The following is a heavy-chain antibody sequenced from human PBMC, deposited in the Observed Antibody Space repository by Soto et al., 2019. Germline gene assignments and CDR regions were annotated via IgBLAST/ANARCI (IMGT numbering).Heavy chain of an antibody. D-gene: IGHD2-21*02. J-gene: IGHJ5*02. CDR3: ARDMRAGLTNCFDP. CDR2: TSYTGYT. Sequence: PSGTLSLTCAASGVSITSYHLNWIRQSPGKGLEWITYTSYTGYTNYNPSLQSRVATSMDTSKTLLFLKLTSMTAADTAVYYCARDMRAGLTNCFDPWGQGTLVTVSS. CDR1: GVSITSYH. V-gene: IGHV4-59*01.